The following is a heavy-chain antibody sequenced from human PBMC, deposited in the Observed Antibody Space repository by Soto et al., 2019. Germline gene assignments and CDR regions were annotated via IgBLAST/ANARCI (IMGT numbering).Heavy chain of an antibody. Sequence: EVQLVESGGGLVQPGGSLRLSCAASGFTFSSYWMHWVRQAPGKGLVWVSRINSDGSSTSYADSVKGRFTISRDNAKNTLYLQMNSLRAEDTAVXXCAXXXSLXWYFDLWGRGTLVTVSS. V-gene: IGHV3-74*01. CDR3: AXXXSLXWYFDL. CDR2: INSDGSST. CDR1: GFTFSSYW. J-gene: IGHJ2*01.